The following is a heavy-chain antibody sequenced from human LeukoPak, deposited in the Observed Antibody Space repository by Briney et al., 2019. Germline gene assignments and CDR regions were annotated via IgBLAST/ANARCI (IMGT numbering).Heavy chain of an antibody. J-gene: IGHJ3*02. D-gene: IGHD6-13*01. CDR1: GYTFTSYY. Sequence: ASVKVSCKASGYTFTSYYMHWVRQAPGQGLEWMGGIIPIFGTANYAQKFQGRVTITADKSTSTAYMELSSLRSEDTAVYYCARGMGDSSSWYDAFDIWGQGTMVTVSS. CDR3: ARGMGDSSSWYDAFDI. V-gene: IGHV1-69*06. CDR2: IIPIFGTA.